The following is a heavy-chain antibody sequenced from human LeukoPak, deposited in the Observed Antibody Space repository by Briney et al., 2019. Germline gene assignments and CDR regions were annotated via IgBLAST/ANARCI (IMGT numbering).Heavy chain of an antibody. Sequence: QPGGSLRLSCAASGFTVSSNYMSWVRQAPGKGLEWVSVIYSGGSTYYADSVKGRFTISRDNAKNPLYLQINSLRAEDTAVYYCARGFEYYDFWSGYSDYWGQGTLVTVSS. J-gene: IGHJ4*02. CDR2: IYSGGST. D-gene: IGHD3-3*01. CDR1: GFTVSSNY. V-gene: IGHV3-66*01. CDR3: ARGFEYYDFWSGYSDY.